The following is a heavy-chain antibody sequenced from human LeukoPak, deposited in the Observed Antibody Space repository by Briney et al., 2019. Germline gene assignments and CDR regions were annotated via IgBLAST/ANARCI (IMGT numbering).Heavy chain of an antibody. CDR1: GGSISNYF. J-gene: IGHJ4*02. CDR3: ARVGYCSGGGCYGLDY. V-gene: IGHV4-59*01. CDR2: IYYSGST. D-gene: IGHD2-15*01. Sequence: SETLSLTCTVSGGSISNYFWSWIRQPPGEGLEWIGYIYYSGSTNYNPSLKSRVTISVDTSKNQFSLKLRSVTAADTAVYYCARVGYCSGGGCYGLDYWGQGTLVTVSS.